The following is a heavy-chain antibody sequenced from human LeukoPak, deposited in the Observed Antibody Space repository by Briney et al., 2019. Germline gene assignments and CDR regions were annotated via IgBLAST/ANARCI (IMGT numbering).Heavy chain of an antibody. D-gene: IGHD6-6*01. Sequence: ASVEVSCKTSGYTFTSYGISWVRQAPGHGREWVGWISAYNGNTNYALKFQGRVTMTRDTSISTAYMEVSRLRSDDAAVYFCARDIAARPYYMDVWGKGATVTVSS. V-gene: IGHV1-18*01. J-gene: IGHJ6*03. CDR3: ARDIAARPYYMDV. CDR2: ISAYNGNT. CDR1: GYTFTSYG.